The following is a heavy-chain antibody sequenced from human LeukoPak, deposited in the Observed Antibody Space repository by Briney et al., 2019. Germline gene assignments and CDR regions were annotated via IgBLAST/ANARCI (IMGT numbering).Heavy chain of an antibody. J-gene: IGHJ4*02. V-gene: IGHV5-51*01. CDR3: AKHGGRYSHSIDS. D-gene: IGHD1-26*01. CDR2: IYLGDSDV. CDR1: GNSFTNSW. Sequence: GESLKISCKGSGNSFTNSWIGWVRQMPGEGLEWMGIIYLGDSDVRYSPSFQGQVTISDDKSISSAYLQWSSLKVSDTAMYYCAKHGGRYSHSIDSWGQGTLVTVSS.